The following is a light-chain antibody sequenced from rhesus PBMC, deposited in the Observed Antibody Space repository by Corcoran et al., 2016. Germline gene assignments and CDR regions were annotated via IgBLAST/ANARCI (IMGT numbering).Light chain of an antibody. Sequence: DIQMTQSPSSLSASVGDRVTITCRASENVNNYLHCYQQKPGKAPKLLSYAASTLQSGVPSRFSGSGAGTDYTFTISSLQPEDVATYYCQHSYGTPPTFGQGTKVEIK. CDR1: ENVNNY. CDR2: AAS. J-gene: IGKJ1*01. CDR3: QHSYGTPPT. V-gene: IGKV1-74*01.